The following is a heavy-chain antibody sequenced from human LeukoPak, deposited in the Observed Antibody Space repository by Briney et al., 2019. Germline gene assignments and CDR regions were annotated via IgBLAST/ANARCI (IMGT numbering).Heavy chain of an antibody. CDR2: ISSSGSTI. CDR1: GFTFSSYE. D-gene: IGHD3-10*02. J-gene: IGHJ6*04. Sequence: GGSLRLSCAASGFTFSSYEMNWVRQAPGKGLEWVLYISSSGSTIYYADSVKGRFTISRDNAKNSLYLQMNSLRAEDAAVYYCAELGITMIGGVWGKGTTVTISS. V-gene: IGHV3-48*03. CDR3: AELGITMIGGV.